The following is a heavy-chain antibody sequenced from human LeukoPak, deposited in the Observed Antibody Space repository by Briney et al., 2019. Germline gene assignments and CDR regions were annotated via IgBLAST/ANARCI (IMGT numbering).Heavy chain of an antibody. V-gene: IGHV3-9*03. CDR3: AKGGGGRLIYYYYMDV. D-gene: IGHD3-16*01. CDR2: ITWNSDNI. Sequence: GGSLRLSCAASGFTLDDYAMHWVRQAPGKGLEWVSGITWNSDNIEYADSVKGRFTISRDNAKNSLYLQMNSLRAEDMALYYCAKGGGGRLIYYYYMDVWGKGTTVTVSS. J-gene: IGHJ6*03. CDR1: GFTLDDYA.